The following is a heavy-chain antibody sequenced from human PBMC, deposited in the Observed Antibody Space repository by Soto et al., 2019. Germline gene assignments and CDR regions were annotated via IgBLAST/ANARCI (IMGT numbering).Heavy chain of an antibody. V-gene: IGHV4-34*01. CDR2: VNDSGST. J-gene: IGHJ6*02. Sequence: PSETLSLTCSLSGGSFSNYYWTWIRQPPGAGLEWIGEVNDSGSTSYSPALKSRVTISVDSSKNQFSLILTSITAADRAVYFCARCQYHGSACFYTIRYFYGVDVWGQGTTVTVSS. D-gene: IGHD3-3*01. CDR3: ARCQYHGSACFYTIRYFYGVDV. CDR1: GGSFSNYY.